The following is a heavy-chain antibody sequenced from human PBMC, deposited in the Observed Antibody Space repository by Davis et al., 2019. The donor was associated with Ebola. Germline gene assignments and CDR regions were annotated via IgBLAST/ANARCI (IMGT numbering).Heavy chain of an antibody. CDR3: AKERVSGSSYYLDY. D-gene: IGHD3-10*01. V-gene: IGHV3-23*01. CDR2: ISGGGITT. Sequence: GGSLRLSCAASGFAFRNYDMNWVRQAPGKGLEWVSGISGGGITTDYTDSVRGRFTISRDNSKNTLYLQMNSLRAEDTAVYYCAKERVSGSSYYLDYWGQGTLVTVSS. CDR1: GFAFRNYD. J-gene: IGHJ4*02.